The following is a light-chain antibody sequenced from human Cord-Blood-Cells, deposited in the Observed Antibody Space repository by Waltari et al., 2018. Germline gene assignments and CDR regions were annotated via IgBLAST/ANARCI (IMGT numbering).Light chain of an antibody. V-gene: IGKV3-20*01. CDR3: QKYGTVLRK. CDR2: GAS. J-gene: IGKJ1*01. Sequence: IVLTQSPGTLSLSPGQGATLACRARQPVNNSYLAWYQKKPRQAPRLLSYGASSRATAIPHRFSGRESETDFTLYISRLEADNSAVYYCQKYGTVLRKFGEGTTVELK. CDR1: QPVNNSY.